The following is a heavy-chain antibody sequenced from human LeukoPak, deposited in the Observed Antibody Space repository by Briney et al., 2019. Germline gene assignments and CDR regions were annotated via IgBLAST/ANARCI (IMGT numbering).Heavy chain of an antibody. D-gene: IGHD5-12*01. CDR1: GFTFSSYS. V-gene: IGHV3-21*01. J-gene: IGHJ6*03. CDR3: ASDPRGYRGPGGNYYYYMDV. Sequence: GGSLRLSCAASGFTFSSYSMNWVRQAPGKGLEWVSSISSSSSYIYYADSVKGRFTISRDNAKNSLYLQMNSLRAEDTAVYYCASDPRGYRGPGGNYYYYMDVWGKGTTVTVSS. CDR2: ISSSSSYI.